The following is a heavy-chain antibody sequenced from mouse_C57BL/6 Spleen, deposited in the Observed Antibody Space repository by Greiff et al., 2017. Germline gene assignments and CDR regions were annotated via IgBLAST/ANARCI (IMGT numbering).Heavy chain of an antibody. CDR1: GYTFTSYW. D-gene: IGHD2-2*01. Sequence: QVQLQQPGAKLVRPGSSVKLSCKASGYTFTSYWMHWVKQRPIQGLEWIGNIDPSDSETHYNQKFKDKATLTVDKSSSTAYMQLSSLTSEDSAVYYCARDGYGYDGGAWFAYWGQGTLVTVSA. CDR3: ARDGYGYDGGAWFAY. J-gene: IGHJ3*01. CDR2: IDPSDSET. V-gene: IGHV1-52*01.